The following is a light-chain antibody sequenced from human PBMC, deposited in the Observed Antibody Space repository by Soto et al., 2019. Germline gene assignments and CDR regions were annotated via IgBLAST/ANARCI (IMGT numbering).Light chain of an antibody. V-gene: IGKV3-15*01. CDR1: QSVSSS. J-gene: IGKJ4*01. CDR2: GTS. Sequence: IVLTQSPATLSVSPGERATLSCRASQSVSSSLAWYQRKPGQAPRLLIYGTSTRATGIPDRISGSGSGTEFTLTISSLQSEDFAFYYCQQYYQWPTFGGGIKVEIK. CDR3: QQYYQWPT.